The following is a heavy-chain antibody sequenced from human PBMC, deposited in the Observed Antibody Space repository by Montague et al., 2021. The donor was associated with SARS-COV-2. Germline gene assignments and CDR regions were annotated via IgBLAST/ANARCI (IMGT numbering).Heavy chain of an antibody. CDR1: GASFSRYF. Sequence: SETLSLTCDVYGASFSRYFWSWIRQPPGRGPEWIGHINPGGSTHYNPSLNSRVTISFDTSKNHLSLELTSVTVADTAIYFCVGQPNEYYFDYWGQGTTVSVSS. CDR3: VGQPNEYYFDY. D-gene: IGHD6-6*01. V-gene: IGHV4-34*01. J-gene: IGHJ4*02. CDR2: INPGGST.